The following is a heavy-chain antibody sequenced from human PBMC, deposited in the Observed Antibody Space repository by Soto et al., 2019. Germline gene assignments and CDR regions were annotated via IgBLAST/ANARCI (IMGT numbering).Heavy chain of an antibody. Sequence: GGSLRLSCVASGFTFSYFVMHWVRQCPGKGLEWLAVISEDAETDFHADSVRGRFTVSRDNFKETLYLQMNSLTTDDSGVYFCAKAPFRRPYYFYGMDVWGQGTTVTVSS. CDR1: GFTFSYFV. J-gene: IGHJ6*02. CDR2: ISEDAETD. D-gene: IGHD3-10*01. V-gene: IGHV3-30*18. CDR3: AKAPFRRPYYFYGMDV.